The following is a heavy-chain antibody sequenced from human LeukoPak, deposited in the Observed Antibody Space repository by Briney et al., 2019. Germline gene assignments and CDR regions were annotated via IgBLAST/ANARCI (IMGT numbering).Heavy chain of an antibody. Sequence: GGSLRLSCAASGFTFSSYWMSWVRQAPGKGLEWVGRIRNRANSYTTEYAASVKGRFTVSRDDSKNSLYLQMNSLKTEDTAVYYCGRDSRNFYFDYWGQGTLVTVSS. CDR2: IRNRANSYTT. V-gene: IGHV3-72*01. CDR3: GRDSRNFYFDY. CDR1: GFTFSSYW. J-gene: IGHJ4*02.